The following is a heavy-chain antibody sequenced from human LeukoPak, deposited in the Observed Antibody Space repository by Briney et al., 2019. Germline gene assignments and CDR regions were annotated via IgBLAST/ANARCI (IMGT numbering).Heavy chain of an antibody. CDR1: GFSLSTSGVA. V-gene: IGHV2-5*01. CDR2: IYWNDDK. CDR3: AHIPASMVTLSFGY. J-gene: IGHJ4*02. Sequence: SGPTLVNPTQTLTLTCTFSGFSLSTSGVAVGWIRQPPGKALEWLALIYWNDDKRYSPSLKSRLTITKDTSKNQVVLTMTNMDPVDIATCYCAHIPASMVTLSFGYWGQGTLVTVSS. D-gene: IGHD4-23*01.